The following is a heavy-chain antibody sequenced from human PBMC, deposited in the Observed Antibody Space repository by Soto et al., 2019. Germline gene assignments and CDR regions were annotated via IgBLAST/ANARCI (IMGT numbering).Heavy chain of an antibody. CDR3: ARTYYDFWSGYYPASMDV. D-gene: IGHD3-3*01. CDR2: ISSSSSYI. V-gene: IGHV3-21*01. J-gene: IGHJ6*03. Sequence: GGSLRLSCAASGFTFSSYSMNWVRQAPGKGLEWVSSISSSSSYIYYADSVKGRFTISRDNAKNLLYLQMNSLRAEDTAVYYCARTYYDFWSGYYPASMDVWGKGTTVTVSS. CDR1: GFTFSSYS.